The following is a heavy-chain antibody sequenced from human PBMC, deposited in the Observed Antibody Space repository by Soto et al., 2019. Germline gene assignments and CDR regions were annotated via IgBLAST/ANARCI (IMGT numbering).Heavy chain of an antibody. Sequence: PSETLSLTCTVSGSSISSSSYYWGWIRQPPGKGLEWIGSIYYSGSTYYNPSLKSRVTISVDTSKNQFSLKLSSVTAADTAVYYCARQLRIVGAFYYFDYWGQGTLVTVSS. CDR1: GSSISSSSYY. V-gene: IGHV4-39*01. CDR3: ARQLRIVGAFYYFDY. J-gene: IGHJ4*02. CDR2: IYYSGST. D-gene: IGHD1-26*01.